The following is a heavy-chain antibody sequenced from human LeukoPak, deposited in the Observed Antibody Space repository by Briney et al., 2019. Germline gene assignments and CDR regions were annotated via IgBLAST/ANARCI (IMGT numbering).Heavy chain of an antibody. V-gene: IGHV1-46*01. CDR2: ISPSDGST. CDR1: GYTFTSYY. D-gene: IGHD3-10*01. J-gene: IGHJ4*02. Sequence: ASVKVSCKASGYTFTSYYMHLVRQAHGPGLDWMGIISPSDGSTSYAQKFQGRVTMTRDTSTSTVYMELSSLRSEDTAVYYCAREYGSGSYRGYDYWGQGTLVTVSS. CDR3: AREYGSGSYRGYDY.